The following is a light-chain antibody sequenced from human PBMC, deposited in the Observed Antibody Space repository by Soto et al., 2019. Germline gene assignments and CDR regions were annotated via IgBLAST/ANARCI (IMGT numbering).Light chain of an antibody. CDR2: NDD. CDR3: QVWHRRSDHYV. Sequence: SYELTQPPSVSVAPGQTATITCGGDNIGNINVHWYQQRPGQAPILVVYNDDDRPSGIPERFSGSNSGNTATLTISRVEAGDEADYYCQVWHRRSDHYVFGTGTKVTVL. CDR1: NIGNIN. J-gene: IGLJ1*01. V-gene: IGLV3-21*02.